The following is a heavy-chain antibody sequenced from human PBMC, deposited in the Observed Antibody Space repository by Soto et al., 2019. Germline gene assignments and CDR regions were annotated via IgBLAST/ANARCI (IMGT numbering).Heavy chain of an antibody. Sequence: QVQLVESGGGVVQPGRSLRLSCAASGFTFSSYAMHWVRQAPGKGLEWVAVISYDGSNKYYADSVKGRFTISRDNSKNTLYLQMNSLRAEDTAVYYCARDREYYEQGGMDVWGQGTTVTVSS. CDR3: ARDREYYEQGGMDV. J-gene: IGHJ6*02. D-gene: IGHD3-22*01. CDR2: ISYDGSNK. CDR1: GFTFSSYA. V-gene: IGHV3-30-3*01.